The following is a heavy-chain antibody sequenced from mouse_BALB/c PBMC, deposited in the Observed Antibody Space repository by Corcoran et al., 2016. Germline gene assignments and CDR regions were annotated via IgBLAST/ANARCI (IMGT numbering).Heavy chain of an antibody. CDR1: GYTFTDSN. V-gene: IGHV1S29*02. J-gene: IGHJ2*01. D-gene: IGHD1-1*01. CDR2: IYPYNGGT. CDR3: AREYYGSSYLDY. Sequence: EVQLQKSGPELVKPGASVKISCKASGYTFTDSNMHWVKQSHGKSLEWIGYIYPYNGGTGYNQKFKSKATLTVDNSSSTAYMELRSLTSEDSAVYYCAREYYGSSYLDYWGQGTTLTVSS.